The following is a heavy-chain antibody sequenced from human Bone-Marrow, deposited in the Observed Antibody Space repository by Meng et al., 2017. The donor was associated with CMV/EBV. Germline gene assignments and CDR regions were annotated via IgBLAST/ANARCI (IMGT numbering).Heavy chain of an antibody. CDR1: GFSVSDNY. Sequence: GESLKISCAASGFSVSDNYMSWVRQTPGKGLEWVSIIYTDDATFYADSVKGRFTISRDNARNSVFLQMSSLTVEDTAVYYCARDPAKGGDFWSGLTYFYYGMDVWGQGTTVTVSS. D-gene: IGHD3-3*01. CDR3: ARDPAKGGDFWSGLTYFYYGMDV. CDR2: IYTDDAT. V-gene: IGHV3-53*01. J-gene: IGHJ6*02.